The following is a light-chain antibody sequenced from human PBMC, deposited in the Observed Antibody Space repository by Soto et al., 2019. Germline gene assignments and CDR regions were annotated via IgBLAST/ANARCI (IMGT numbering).Light chain of an antibody. V-gene: IGKV1-39*01. J-gene: IGKJ4*01. Sequence: DIHMTHSPSSLSAPVGDRITITCRASQTLNNYLTWFQQKPGKAPKVLIYAASTLQSGVPSRFSGSGSGDEFTLTISSFQHEDYATYYCKQTFSPLLTFGGCTKVEIX. CDR3: KQTFSPLLT. CDR2: AAS. CDR1: QTLNNY.